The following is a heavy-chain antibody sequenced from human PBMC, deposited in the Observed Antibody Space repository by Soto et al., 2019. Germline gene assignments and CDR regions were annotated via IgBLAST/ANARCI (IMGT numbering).Heavy chain of an antibody. CDR2: VYYSGST. V-gene: IGHV4-31*03. CDR1: GGSISSGGYY. J-gene: IGHJ4*02. Sequence: QVQLQASGPGLVKPSHTLSLTCTVSGGSISSGGYYWSWILQHPGTGLQWIGYVYYSGSTYYNPSLKSRVTLSYDASRNQSALELSSVTPADTARYCCARKEYCRSGSYSLGPYDYRGQRTLVNVSS. D-gene: IGHD3-10*01. CDR3: ARKEYCRSGSYSLGPYDY.